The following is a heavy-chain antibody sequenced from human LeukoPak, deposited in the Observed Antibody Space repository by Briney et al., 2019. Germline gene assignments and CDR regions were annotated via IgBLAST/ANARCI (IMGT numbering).Heavy chain of an antibody. CDR2: IKEDGSAT. J-gene: IGHJ4*02. D-gene: IGHD1-7*01. Sequence: PGGSLRLSCEVSGFTFSNYWMSRVRQAPGKGLEWAANIKEDGSATYYVDSVKGRFTVSRDNARNSLYLQMKYLGVDDTAVYYCARAGMTGTPDYWGQGTLVTVS. CDR3: ARAGMTGTPDY. V-gene: IGHV3-7*01. CDR1: GFTFSNYW.